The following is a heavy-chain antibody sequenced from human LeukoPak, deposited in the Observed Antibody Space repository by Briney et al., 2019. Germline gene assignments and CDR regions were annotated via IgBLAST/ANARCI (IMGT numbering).Heavy chain of an antibody. D-gene: IGHD6-6*01. CDR1: GGSFSDYY. J-gene: IGHJ4*02. V-gene: IGHV4-34*01. Sequence: SETLSLTCAVYGGSFSDYYWSWIRQPPGKGLEWIGEINHSGSTNYNPSLKSRVTISVDTSKNQFSLKLSSVTAADTAVYYCARDLTEYSSSYYYFDYWGQGTLVTVSS. CDR3: ARDLTEYSSSYYYFDY. CDR2: INHSGST.